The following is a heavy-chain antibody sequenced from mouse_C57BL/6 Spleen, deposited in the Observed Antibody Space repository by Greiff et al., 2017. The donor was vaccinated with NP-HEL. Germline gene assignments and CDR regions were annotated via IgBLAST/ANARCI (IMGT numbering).Heavy chain of an antibody. V-gene: IGHV1-81*01. CDR1: GYTFTSYG. CDR2: IYPRSGNT. CDR3: ARKGIYYDYDGYWYFDV. Sequence: VQLQQSGAELARPGASVKLSCKASGYTFTSYGISWVKQRTGQGLEWIGEIYPRSGNTYYNEKFKGKATLTADKSSSTAYMELRSLTSEDSAVYFCARKGIYYDYDGYWYFDVWGTGTTVTVSS. J-gene: IGHJ1*03. D-gene: IGHD2-4*01.